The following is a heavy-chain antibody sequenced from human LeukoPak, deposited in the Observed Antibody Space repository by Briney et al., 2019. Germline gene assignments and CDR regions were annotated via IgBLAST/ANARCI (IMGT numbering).Heavy chain of an antibody. CDR3: ASPSADTPGGAFDI. Sequence: SETLSLTCTVSGGSISSHYWSWIRQPPGKGLEWIGYIYYSGSTSGNTNYNPSLKSRVTISVDTSKNQFSLKLSSVTAADTAVYYCASPSADTPGGAFDIWGQGTMVTVYS. D-gene: IGHD2-2*01. CDR2: IYYSGSTSGNT. CDR1: GGSISSHY. J-gene: IGHJ3*02. V-gene: IGHV4-59*11.